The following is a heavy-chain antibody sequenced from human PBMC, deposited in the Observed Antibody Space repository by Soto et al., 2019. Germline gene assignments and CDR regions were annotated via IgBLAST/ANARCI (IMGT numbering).Heavy chain of an antibody. CDR3: ARGWRRIGGLSQYYYGMDV. J-gene: IGHJ6*02. D-gene: IGHD1-26*01. CDR2: INHSRST. CDR1: GGSFNTYY. Sequence: QVQLQQWGAGLLKSSETLSITCAVYGGSFNTYYWTWVRQPPGKGLEWIGDINHSRSTNYNPSLKSRVTISIDTSQNQFSLKLSSVTAADTAVYYCARGWRRIGGLSQYYYGMDVWGQGTTVTVSS. V-gene: IGHV4-34*01.